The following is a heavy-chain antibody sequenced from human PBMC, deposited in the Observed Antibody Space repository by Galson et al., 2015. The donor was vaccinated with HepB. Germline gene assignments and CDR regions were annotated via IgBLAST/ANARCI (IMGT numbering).Heavy chain of an antibody. CDR3: ARRPLTYYYDSSAQPQLDY. J-gene: IGHJ4*02. CDR2: ISAYNGNT. Sequence: SVKVSCKASGYTFTSYGISWVRQAPGQGLEWMGWISAYNGNTNYAQKLQGRVTMTTDTSTSTAYMELRSLRSDDTAVYYCARRPLTYYYDSSAQPQLDYWGQGTLVTVSS. D-gene: IGHD3-22*01. CDR1: GYTFTSYG. V-gene: IGHV1-18*04.